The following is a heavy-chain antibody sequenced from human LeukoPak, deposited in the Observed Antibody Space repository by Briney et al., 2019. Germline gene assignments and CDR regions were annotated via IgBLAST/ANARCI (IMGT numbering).Heavy chain of an antibody. CDR3: ARGVPSMSGATHDWYFDL. V-gene: IGHV1-46*01. J-gene: IGHJ2*01. CDR1: GYTFTSYY. CDR2: INPSGGST. D-gene: IGHD1-26*01. Sequence: ASVKVSCKASGYTFTSYYMHWVRQAPGQGLEWMGIINPSGGSTSYAQKFQGRVTMTRDTSTSTVYMELSSLRSEDTAVYYCARGVPSMSGATHDWYFDLWGRGTLVAVSS.